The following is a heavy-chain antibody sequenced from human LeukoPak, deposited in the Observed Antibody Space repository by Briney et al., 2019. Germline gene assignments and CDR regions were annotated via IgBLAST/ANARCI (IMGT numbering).Heavy chain of an antibody. CDR1: GFTVSSNY. D-gene: IGHD5-12*01. CDR3: ATLAKDDL. CDR2: IYSGGST. V-gene: IGHV3-53*01. J-gene: IGHJ4*02. Sequence: GGSLRLSCAASGFTVSSNYMSWVRQAPGKGLDWVSFIYSGGSTYYSDSVKGRFTISRGNSKNTLYLQMNSLRAEDTAVYYCATLAKDDLWGQGTLVTVSS.